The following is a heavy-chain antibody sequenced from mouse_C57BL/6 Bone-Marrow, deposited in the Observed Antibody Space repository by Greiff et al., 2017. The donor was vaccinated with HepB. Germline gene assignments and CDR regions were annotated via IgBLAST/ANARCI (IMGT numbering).Heavy chain of an antibody. J-gene: IGHJ4*01. V-gene: IGHV5-16*01. CDR3: ARDSQLGPYAMDY. D-gene: IGHD4-1*02. CDR2: INYDGSST. CDR1: GFTFSDYY. Sequence: EVKLMESEGGLVQPGRSMKLSCTASGFTFSDYYMAWVRQVPEKGLEWVANINYDGSSTYYLDSLKSRFIISRDNAKNILYLQMSSLKSEDTATYYCARDSQLGPYAMDYWGQGTSVTVSS.